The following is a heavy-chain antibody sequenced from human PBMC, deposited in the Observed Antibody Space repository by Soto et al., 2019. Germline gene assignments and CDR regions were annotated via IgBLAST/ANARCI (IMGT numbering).Heavy chain of an antibody. CDR1: GITVSSDA. J-gene: IGHJ5*02. CDR3: AKERWLAP. CDR2: ISGSGGST. Sequence: WWSLRLSGAASGITVSSDAMSWVRQAPGKGLEWGSLISGSGGSTYYAGSLKGRFTTSRDNSENMLYLKMNSLGAEDTDVYYSAKERWLAPWGQGTLVTVFS. D-gene: IGHD6-19*01. V-gene: IGHV3-23*01.